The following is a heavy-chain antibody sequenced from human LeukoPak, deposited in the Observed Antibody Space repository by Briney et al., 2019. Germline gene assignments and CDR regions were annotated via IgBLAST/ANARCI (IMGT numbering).Heavy chain of an antibody. V-gene: IGHV3-7*01. CDR1: GFSFSSYE. J-gene: IGHJ4*02. Sequence: GGSLRLSCAASGFSFSSYEMNWVRQAPGKGLEWVANIKQDGSEKYYVDSVKGRFTISRDNAKNSLYLQMNSLRAEDTAVYYCARETRVDTVVDYWGQGTLVTVSS. D-gene: IGHD4-23*01. CDR3: ARETRVDTVVDY. CDR2: IKQDGSEK.